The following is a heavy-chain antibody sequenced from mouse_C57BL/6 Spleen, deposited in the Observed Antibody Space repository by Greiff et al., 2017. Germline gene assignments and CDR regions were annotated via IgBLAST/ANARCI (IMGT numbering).Heavy chain of an antibody. CDR2: ISSGSSTI. J-gene: IGHJ4*01. Sequence: EVQLVESGGGLVKPGGSLKLSCAASGFTFSDYGMHWVRQAPEKGLEWVAYISSGSSTIYYADTVKGRFTISRDNAKNTLFLQMTSLRSEDTAMYYCARPPVTTERYYYAMDYWGQGTSVTVSS. V-gene: IGHV5-17*01. D-gene: IGHD1-1*01. CDR3: ARPPVTTERYYYAMDY. CDR1: GFTFSDYG.